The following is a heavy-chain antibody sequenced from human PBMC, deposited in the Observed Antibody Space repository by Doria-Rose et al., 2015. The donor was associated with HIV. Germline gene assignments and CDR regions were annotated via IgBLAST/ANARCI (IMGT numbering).Heavy chain of an antibody. V-gene: IGHV2-26*01. CDR2: IFSDDER. J-gene: IGHJ4*02. D-gene: IGHD6-13*01. CDR1: GVSLSSPGMG. Sequence: QVTLKESGPVLVKPTETLTLTCTVSGVSLSSPGMGVSWIRRPPGKALEWLANIFSDDERSYNTSLKSRLTISRGTSNSQVVLTMTDMDPVDTATYYCARIKSSRWYHKYYFDFWGQGTLVIVSA. CDR3: ARIKSSRWYHKYYFDF.